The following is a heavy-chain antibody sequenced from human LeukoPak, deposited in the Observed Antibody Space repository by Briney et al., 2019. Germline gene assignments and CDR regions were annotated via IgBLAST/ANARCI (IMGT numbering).Heavy chain of an antibody. CDR1: GFTFSSYG. CDR2: IHHDGSNK. V-gene: IGHV3-30*02. Sequence: GGSLRLSCAASGFTFSSYGMHWVRQAPGKGLDWVAFIHHDGSNKYYADSVRGRFTISRDNAKNTLYLEMNSLRADDTAVYYCARPVTGTYAPLEYWGQGTLVTVSS. J-gene: IGHJ4*02. CDR3: ARPVTGTYAPLEY. D-gene: IGHD1-1*01.